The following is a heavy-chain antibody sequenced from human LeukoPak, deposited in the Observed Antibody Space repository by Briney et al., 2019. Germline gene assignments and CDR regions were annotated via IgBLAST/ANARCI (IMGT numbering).Heavy chain of an antibody. D-gene: IGHD2-21*01. Sequence: PGGSLRLSCAASGFTFSSYAMSWVRQAPGKGLEWVSAISGSGGNAYYADSVKGRFTVSRDFFTSTLDLQMTSLRAEDTAVYYCAKEAPHTAVLIALPEWNYIDSWGRGILVSVSS. V-gene: IGHV3-23*01. CDR2: ISGSGGNA. CDR1: GFTFSSYA. CDR3: AKEAPHTAVLIALPEWNYIDS. J-gene: IGHJ4*02.